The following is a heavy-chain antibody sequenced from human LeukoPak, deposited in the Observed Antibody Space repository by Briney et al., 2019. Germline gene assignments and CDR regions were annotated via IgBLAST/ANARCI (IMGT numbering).Heavy chain of an antibody. CDR3: ARDQSTYYYYYGMDV. CDR2: ISYDGSNK. V-gene: IGHV3-30-3*01. D-gene: IGHD2-2*01. Sequence: PGRSQRLSCAASGFTFSSYAMHWVRQAPGKGLEWVAVISYDGSNKYYADSVKGRFTISRDNSKNTLYLQMNSLRAEDTAVYYCARDQSTYYYYYGMDVWGQGTTVTVSS. CDR1: GFTFSSYA. J-gene: IGHJ6*02.